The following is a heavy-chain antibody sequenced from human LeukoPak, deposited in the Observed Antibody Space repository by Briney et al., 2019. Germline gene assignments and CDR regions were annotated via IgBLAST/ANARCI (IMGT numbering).Heavy chain of an antibody. CDR1: GGSFSGYY. CDR2: INHSGST. CDR3: ASTKGYSYGYHYYYYYMDV. J-gene: IGHJ6*03. V-gene: IGHV4-34*01. Sequence: PSETLSLTCAVYGGSFSGYYWSWIRQPPGKGLEWIGEINHSGSTNYNPSLKSRVTISVDTSKNQFSLKLSSVTAADTAVYYCASTKGYSYGYHYYYYYMDVWGKGTTVTISS. D-gene: IGHD5-18*01.